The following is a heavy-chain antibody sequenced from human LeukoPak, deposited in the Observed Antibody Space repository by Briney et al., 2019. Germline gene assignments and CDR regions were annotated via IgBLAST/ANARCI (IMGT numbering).Heavy chain of an antibody. V-gene: IGHV3-30*02. CDR1: GFTFSSYG. J-gene: IGHJ5*02. CDR2: IRYDGSKK. D-gene: IGHD2-15*01. Sequence: PGGSLRLSCAASGFTFSSYGMHWVRQAPSKGLEWVAFIRYDGSKKYYADSVKGRFTISRDNSKNTLYLQMNSLRAEDTAVYYCAKDFGQYCSGGSCYNWFDPWGQGTLVTVSS. CDR3: AKDFGQYCSGGSCYNWFDP.